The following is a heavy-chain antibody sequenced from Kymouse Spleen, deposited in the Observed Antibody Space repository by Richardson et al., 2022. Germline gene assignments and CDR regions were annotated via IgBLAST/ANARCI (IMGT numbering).Heavy chain of an antibody. V-gene: IGHV4-34*01. CDR1: GGSFSGYY. J-gene: IGHJ4*02. D-gene: IGHD1-7*01. Sequence: QVQLQQWGAGLLKPSETLSLTCAVYGGSFSGYYWSWIRQPPGKGLEWIGEINHSGSTNYNPSLKSRVTISVDTSKNQFSLKLSSVTAADTAVYYCARGGWNYVIDYWGQGTLVTVSS. CDR3: ARGGWNYVIDY. CDR2: INHSGST.